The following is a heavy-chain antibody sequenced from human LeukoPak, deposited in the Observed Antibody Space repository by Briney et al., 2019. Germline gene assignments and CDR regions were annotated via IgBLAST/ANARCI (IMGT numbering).Heavy chain of an antibody. Sequence: SETLSLTCTVSGGSISSSSYYWGWIRQPPGKGLEWIGSIYYSGSTYCNPSLKSRVTISVDTSKNQFSLKLCSVTAADTAVYYCAGPYSSSIYMDVWGKGTTVTVSS. J-gene: IGHJ6*03. CDR2: IYYSGST. CDR3: AGPYSSSIYMDV. V-gene: IGHV4-39*01. CDR1: GGSISSSSYY. D-gene: IGHD6-6*01.